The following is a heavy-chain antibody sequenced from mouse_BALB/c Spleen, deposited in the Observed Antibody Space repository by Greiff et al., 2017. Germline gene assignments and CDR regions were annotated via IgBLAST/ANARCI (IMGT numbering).Heavy chain of an antibody. CDR1: GFTFSSYG. Sequence: EVQRVESGGDLVKPGGSLKLSCAASGFTFSSYGMSWVRQTPDKRLEWVATISSGGSYTYYPDSVKGRFTISRDNAKNTLYLQMSSLKSEDTAMYYCARHRNEDAMDYWGQGTSVTVSS. J-gene: IGHJ4*01. V-gene: IGHV5-6*01. CDR2: ISSGGSYT. CDR3: ARHRNEDAMDY.